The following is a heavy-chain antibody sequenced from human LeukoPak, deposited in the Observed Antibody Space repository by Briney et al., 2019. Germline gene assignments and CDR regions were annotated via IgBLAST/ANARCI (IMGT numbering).Heavy chain of an antibody. CDR1: GFTFSSYS. J-gene: IGHJ3*02. CDR2: ISSSSSYI. V-gene: IGHV3-21*04. D-gene: IGHD4-17*01. Sequence: GGSLRLSCAASGFTFSSYSMNWVRQAPGKGLKWVSSISSSSSYIYYADSVKGRFTISRDNAKNSLYLQMNSLRAEDTAVYYCASIMTTVTTPAFDIWGQGTMVTVSS. CDR3: ASIMTTVTTPAFDI.